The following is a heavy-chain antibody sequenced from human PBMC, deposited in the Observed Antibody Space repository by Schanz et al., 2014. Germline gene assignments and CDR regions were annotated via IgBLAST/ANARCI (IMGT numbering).Heavy chain of an antibody. Sequence: VQLLESGGGLVQPGGSLRLSCAASGFTFSAYAMTWVRQIPGKGLEWVAVISYDGSFKNYADSVRGRITMSRDNSKSTMCLQINDRRADETAVNYCARDLSGVVAFDCWDHGRMVT. CDR1: GFTFSAYA. V-gene: IGHV3-33*08. CDR2: ISYDGSFK. J-gene: IGHJ3*01. CDR3: ARDLSGVVAFDC. D-gene: IGHD1-26*01.